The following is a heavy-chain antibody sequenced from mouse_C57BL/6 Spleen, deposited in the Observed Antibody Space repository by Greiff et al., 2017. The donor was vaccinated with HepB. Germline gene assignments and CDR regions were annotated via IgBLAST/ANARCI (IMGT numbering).Heavy chain of an antibody. V-gene: IGHV3-6*01. D-gene: IGHD1-1*01. J-gene: IGHJ4*01. CDR2: ISYDGSN. CDR3: ARHYGSGYYAMDY. Sequence: EVQLQQSGPGLVKPSQSLSLTCSVTGYSITSGYYWNWIRQFPGNKLEWMGYISYDGSNNYNPSLKNLISITRDTSKNQFFLKLNSVTTEDTATYYCARHYGSGYYAMDYWGQGTSVTVSS. CDR1: GYSITSGYY.